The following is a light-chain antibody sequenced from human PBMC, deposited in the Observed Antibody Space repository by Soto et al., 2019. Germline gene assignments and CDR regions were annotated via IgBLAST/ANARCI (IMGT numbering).Light chain of an antibody. CDR1: QSLLNSNGYKY. J-gene: IGKJ2*01. V-gene: IGKV2-28*01. CDR2: VTS. CDR3: MQALRIPYT. Sequence: VMTQSPLSLAVTPGEPASISCRSSQSLLNSNGYKYLDWYVQKPGQSPQLLIYVTSNRASGVPDRFSGSGSGTDFTLKISRVEAEDVGVYYCMQALRIPYTFGQGTKLEIK.